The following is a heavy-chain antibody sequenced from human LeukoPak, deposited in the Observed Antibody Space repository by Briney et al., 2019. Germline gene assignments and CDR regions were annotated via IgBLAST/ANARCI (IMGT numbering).Heavy chain of an antibody. V-gene: IGHV3-66*02. D-gene: IGHD4-11*01. CDR1: GFTVSSNY. J-gene: IGHJ6*03. CDR2: IYSGGST. CDR3: AGEVYSNYSSYYYMDV. Sequence: PGGSLRLSCAASGFTVSSNYMSWVRQAPGKGLEWVSVIYSGGSTYYADSVKGRFTISRDNSKNTLYLQMNSLRAEDTAVYYCAGEVYSNYSSYYYMDVWGKGTTVTVSS.